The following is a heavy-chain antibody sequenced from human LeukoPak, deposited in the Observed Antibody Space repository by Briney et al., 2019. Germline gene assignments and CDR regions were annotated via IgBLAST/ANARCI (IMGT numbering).Heavy chain of an antibody. D-gene: IGHD3-10*01. V-gene: IGHV4-4*07. J-gene: IGHJ3*02. CDR1: GFTFSSYW. Sequence: GSLRPSCAASGFTFSSYWMSWIRQPAGKGLEWIGRIYTSGSTNYNPSLKSRVTMSVDTSKNQFSLKLSSVTAADTAVYYCARDLLLWFGELGAFDIWGRGTMVTVSS. CDR3: ARDLLLWFGELGAFDI. CDR2: IYTSGST.